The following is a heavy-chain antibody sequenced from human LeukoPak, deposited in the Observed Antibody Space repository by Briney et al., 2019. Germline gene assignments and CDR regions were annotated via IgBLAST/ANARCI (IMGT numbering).Heavy chain of an antibody. D-gene: IGHD2-15*01. CDR3: ARRYCSGGSCYKGRGAFDI. Sequence: ASVKVSCKASGYTFTSNDINWVRQATGQGLEWMGWMNPNSGNTGYAQKFQGRVTMTRNTSISTAYMELSSLRSEDTAVYYCARRYCSGGSCYKGRGAFDIWGQGTMVTVSS. J-gene: IGHJ3*02. CDR1: GYTFTSND. CDR2: MNPNSGNT. V-gene: IGHV1-8*01.